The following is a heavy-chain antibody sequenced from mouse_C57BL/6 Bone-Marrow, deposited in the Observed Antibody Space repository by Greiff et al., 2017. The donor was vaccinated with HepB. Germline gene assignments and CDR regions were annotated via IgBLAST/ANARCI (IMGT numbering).Heavy chain of an antibody. CDR2: ISYDGSN. J-gene: IGHJ2*01. CDR1: GYSITSGYY. CDR3: ASGTTVALDY. V-gene: IGHV3-6*01. D-gene: IGHD1-1*01. Sequence: ESGPGLVKPSQSLSLTCSVTGYSITSGYYWNWIRQFPGNKLEWMGYISYDGSNNYNPSLKNRISITRDTSKNQFFLKLNSVTTEDTATYYCASGTTVALDYWGQGTTLTVSS.